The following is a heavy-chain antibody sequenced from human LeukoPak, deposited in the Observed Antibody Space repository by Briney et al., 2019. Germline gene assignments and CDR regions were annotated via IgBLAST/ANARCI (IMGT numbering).Heavy chain of an antibody. Sequence: GSSVKVSCKASGGTFSSYAISWVRQAPGQGLEWMGGIIPIFGTANYAQKFQGRVTITTDESTGTAYMELSSLRSEDTAVYYCARSLASGYDYNWFDPWGQGTLVTVSS. V-gene: IGHV1-69*05. CDR2: IIPIFGTA. J-gene: IGHJ5*02. CDR1: GGTFSSYA. CDR3: ARSLASGYDYNWFDP. D-gene: IGHD5-12*01.